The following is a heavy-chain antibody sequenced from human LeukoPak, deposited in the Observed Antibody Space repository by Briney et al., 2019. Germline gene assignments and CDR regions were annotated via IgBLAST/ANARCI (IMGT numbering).Heavy chain of an antibody. CDR3: ARDRHITIFGVVTDY. D-gene: IGHD3-3*01. CDR2: INPNSGGT. V-gene: IGHV1-2*02. J-gene: IGHJ4*02. Sequence: GASVKVSCKASGYTFTGYYMHWVRQAPGQGLEWMGWINPNSGGTNYAQKFQGRVTMTRDTSNSTAYMELSRLRSDDTAVYYCARDRHITIFGVVTDYWGQGTLVTVSS. CDR1: GYTFTGYY.